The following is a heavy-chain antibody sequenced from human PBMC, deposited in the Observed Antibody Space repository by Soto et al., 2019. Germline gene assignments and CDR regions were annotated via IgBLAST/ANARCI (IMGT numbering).Heavy chain of an antibody. V-gene: IGHV1-69*06. D-gene: IGHD2-2*01. Sequence: GASVRVSGKASGVTFSSYAISWVRQAPGQGLEWMGGIIPIFGTANYAQKFQGRVTITADKSTSTAYMELSSLRSEDTAVYYCAREVESYCSSTSCLYNWFDPWGQGTLVTVSS. CDR2: IIPIFGTA. CDR1: GVTFSSYA. CDR3: AREVESYCSSTSCLYNWFDP. J-gene: IGHJ5*02.